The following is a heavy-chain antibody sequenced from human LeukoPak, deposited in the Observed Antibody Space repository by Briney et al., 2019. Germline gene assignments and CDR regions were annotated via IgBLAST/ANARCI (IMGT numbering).Heavy chain of an antibody. CDR3: AREGYCSGGSCETNLPFDP. CDR1: GYTFTSYG. CDR2: ISAYNGNT. D-gene: IGHD2-15*01. J-gene: IGHJ5*02. Sequence: ASVKVSCKASGYTFTSYGISWVRQAPGQGLEWMGWISAYNGNTNYAQKLQGRVTMTTDTFTSTAYMELRSLRSDDTAVYYCAREGYCSGGSCETNLPFDPWGQGTLVTVSS. V-gene: IGHV1-18*01.